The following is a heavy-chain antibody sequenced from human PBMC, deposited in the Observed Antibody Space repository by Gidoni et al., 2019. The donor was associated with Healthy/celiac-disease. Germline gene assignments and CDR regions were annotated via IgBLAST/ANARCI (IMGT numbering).Heavy chain of an antibody. V-gene: IGHV4-61*02. CDR1: GGSISSGSYY. CDR3: ARLDYGGNTQGYYYYYMDV. Sequence: QVQLQESGPGLVKPSQTLSLTCTVPGGSISSGSYYWSWIRQPAGKGLEWIGRIYTSGSTNYNPSLKSRVTISVDTSKNQFSLKLSSVTAADTAVYYCARLDYGGNTQGYYYYYMDVWGKGTTVTVSS. D-gene: IGHD4-17*01. J-gene: IGHJ6*03. CDR2: IYTSGST.